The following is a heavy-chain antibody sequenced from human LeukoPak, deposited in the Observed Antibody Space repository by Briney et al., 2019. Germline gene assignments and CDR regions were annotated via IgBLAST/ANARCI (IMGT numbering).Heavy chain of an antibody. CDR2: IYYSGNT. CDR3: ARLYSGTRPPDY. Sequence: PSETLSLTCTVSGGSIRSSTYYWGWIRQPPGKGLEWLGSIYYSGNTYYNPSLKSRVTISVDASKNQFSLKLRSVTAADTAVYYCARLYSGTRPPDYWGQGTLVTVSS. D-gene: IGHD3-10*01. CDR1: GGSIRSSTYY. V-gene: IGHV4-39*01. J-gene: IGHJ4*02.